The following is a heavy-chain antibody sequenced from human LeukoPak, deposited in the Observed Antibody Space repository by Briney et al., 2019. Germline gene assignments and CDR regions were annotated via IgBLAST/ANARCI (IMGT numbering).Heavy chain of an antibody. CDR1: GGTFSSYA. V-gene: IGHV1-69*01. CDR3: ASPSDDYDSSGYYFRWSDP. Sequence: ASVTVSCKASGGTFSSYAISWVRQAPGQGLEWMGGIIPIFGTANYAQQFQGRVTITAGESTSTAYMELSSLRSEDTAVYYCASPSDDYDSSGYYFRWSDPWGQGTLVTVSS. D-gene: IGHD3-22*01. J-gene: IGHJ5*02. CDR2: IIPIFGTA.